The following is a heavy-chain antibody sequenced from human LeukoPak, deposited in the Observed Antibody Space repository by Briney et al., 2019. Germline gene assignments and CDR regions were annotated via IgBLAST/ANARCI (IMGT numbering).Heavy chain of an antibody. CDR1: GFTFSSFA. V-gene: IGHV3-23*01. D-gene: IGHD2-2*01. CDR3: AKDLVVAVMIGHYYFYGMDV. J-gene: IGHJ6*02. CDR2: ISGSGTST. Sequence: GGSLRLSCVASGFTFSSFAMSWVRQPPGKGLEWVSGISGSGTSTYYGDSVKGRFSISRDNSKNTLYLQLNSLRAEDTAMYYCAKDLVVAVMIGHYYFYGMDVWGQGTTVTVSS.